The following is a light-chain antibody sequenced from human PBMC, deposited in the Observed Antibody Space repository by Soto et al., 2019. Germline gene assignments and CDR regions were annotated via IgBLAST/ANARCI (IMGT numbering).Light chain of an antibody. CDR2: DVS. V-gene: IGLV2-14*01. Sequence: LTQPASVSWSPGQSITISCTGTSSDVGGYNYVSWYQQHPGKAPKLMIYDVSNRPSGVSNRFSGSKSGNTASLTISGLQAEDEADYYCSSYTSSSTLSYVFGTGTKVTVL. CDR1: SSDVGGYNY. CDR3: SSYTSSSTLSYV. J-gene: IGLJ1*01.